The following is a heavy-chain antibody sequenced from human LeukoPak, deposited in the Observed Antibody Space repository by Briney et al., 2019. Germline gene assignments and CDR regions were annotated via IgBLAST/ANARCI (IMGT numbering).Heavy chain of an antibody. Sequence: SVKVSCKASGGTFSSYAISWVRQAPGQGLEWMGGIIPIFGTANYAQKFQGRVTITADESTSTAYMELSSLRSEDTAVYYCARAEVRGYDYGGNIQIAYWGKETLVPVSS. D-gene: IGHD4-23*01. V-gene: IGHV1-69*13. CDR2: IIPIFGTA. J-gene: IGHJ4*02. CDR1: GGTFSSYA. CDR3: ARAEVRGYDYGGNIQIAY.